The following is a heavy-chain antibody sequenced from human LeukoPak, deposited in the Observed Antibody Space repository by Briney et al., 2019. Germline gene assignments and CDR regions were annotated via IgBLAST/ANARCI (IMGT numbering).Heavy chain of an antibody. V-gene: IGHV3-7*01. CDR1: GFTFSHYW. Sequence: PGGSLRLSCAASGFTFSHYWMSWVRQAPGKGLEWVANIKQDGSEKYYVDSVKGRFTISRDNAKNSLYLQMNSLRAEDTAVYYCARSLRYFDWLHTSYYFDYWGQGTLVTVSS. D-gene: IGHD3-9*01. J-gene: IGHJ4*02. CDR2: IKQDGSEK. CDR3: ARSLRYFDWLHTSYYFDY.